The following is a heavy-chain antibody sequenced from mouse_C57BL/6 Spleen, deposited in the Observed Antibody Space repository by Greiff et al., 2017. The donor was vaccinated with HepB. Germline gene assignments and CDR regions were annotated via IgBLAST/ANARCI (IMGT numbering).Heavy chain of an antibody. CDR3: ARQRKPFLLRERAMDY. J-gene: IGHJ4*01. CDR1: GFTFSSYT. Sequence: EVKLMESGGGLVKPGGSLKLSCAASGFTFSSYTMSWVRQTPEKRLEWVATISGGGGNTYYPDSVKGRFTISRDNAKNTLYLQMSSLRSEDTALYYCARQRKPFLLRERAMDYWGQGTSVTVSS. D-gene: IGHD1-1*01. CDR2: ISGGGGNT. V-gene: IGHV5-9*01.